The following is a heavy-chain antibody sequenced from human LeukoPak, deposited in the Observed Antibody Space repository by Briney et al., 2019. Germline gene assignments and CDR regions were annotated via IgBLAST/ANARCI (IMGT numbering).Heavy chain of an antibody. V-gene: IGHV4-59*08. CDR2: IFHSGST. CDR3: ARHTPGYFDFL. D-gene: IGHD3-9*01. CDR1: DGSISGYY. Sequence: SETLSLTCTVSDGSISGYYCSGIRQPPGKGLEWISYIFHSGSTSYNPSLKSRVTISVDTSRNQVSLKLSSVTAADTAVYYCARHTPGYFDFLWGQGTLVTVSS. J-gene: IGHJ4*02.